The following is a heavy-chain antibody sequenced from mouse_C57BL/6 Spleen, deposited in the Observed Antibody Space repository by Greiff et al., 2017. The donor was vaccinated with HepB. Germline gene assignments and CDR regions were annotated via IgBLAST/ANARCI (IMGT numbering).Heavy chain of an antibody. D-gene: IGHD1-1*01. Sequence: VQLQQSGAELMKPGASVKLSCKATGYTFTGYWIEWVKQRPGHGLEWIGEILPGSGSTNYNEKFKGKATFTADTSSNTAYMQLSSLTTEDSAIYYCARRAITTVVAKGYYFDYWGQGTTLTVSS. CDR1: GYTFTGYW. J-gene: IGHJ2*01. CDR2: ILPGSGST. V-gene: IGHV1-9*01. CDR3: ARRAITTVVAKGYYFDY.